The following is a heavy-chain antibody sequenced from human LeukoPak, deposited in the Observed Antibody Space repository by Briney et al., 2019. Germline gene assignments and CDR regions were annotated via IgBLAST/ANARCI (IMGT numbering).Heavy chain of an antibody. V-gene: IGHV1-2*02. D-gene: IGHD5-18*01. CDR2: INPNSGGT. CDR1: GYTFTGYY. CDR3: ARGREGYSYGWFDP. J-gene: IGHJ5*02. Sequence: ASVKVSCNASGYTFTGYYMHWERQAPGQGLEWMGWINPNSGGTNYAQKFQGRVTMTRDTSISTAYMELSRLRSDDTAVYYCARGREGYSYGWFDPWGQGTLVTVSS.